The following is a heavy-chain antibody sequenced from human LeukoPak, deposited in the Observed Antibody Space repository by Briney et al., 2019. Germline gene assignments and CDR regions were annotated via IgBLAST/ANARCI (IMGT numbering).Heavy chain of an antibody. CDR3: ATTSDAPANV. CDR1: GFTFSSYW. J-gene: IGHJ4*02. Sequence: GGSLRLSCAASGFTFSSYWMGWVRQAPGKGLEWVANIRQDGAVIYYVDSVKGRFTISRDNAKNSLYLQMSSLRAEDTGFYYCATTSDAPANVWGQGTLVTVSS. V-gene: IGHV3-7*01. D-gene: IGHD2-2*01. CDR2: IRQDGAVI.